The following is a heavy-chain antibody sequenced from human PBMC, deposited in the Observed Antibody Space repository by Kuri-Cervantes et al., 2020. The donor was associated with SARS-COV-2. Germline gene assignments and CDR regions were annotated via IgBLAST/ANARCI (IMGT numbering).Heavy chain of an antibody. CDR2: IYTSGST. CDR1: GGSISSGSYY. D-gene: IGHD3-10*01. J-gene: IGHJ5*02. V-gene: IGHV4-61*02. Sequence: SETLSPTCTVSGGSISSGSYYWSWIRQPAGKGLEWIGRIYTSGSTNYNPSLKSRVTMSVDTSKNQFSLKLSSVTAADTAVYYCARDGPPSYGSGSYPNWFDPWGQGTLVTGSS. CDR3: ARDGPPSYGSGSYPNWFDP.